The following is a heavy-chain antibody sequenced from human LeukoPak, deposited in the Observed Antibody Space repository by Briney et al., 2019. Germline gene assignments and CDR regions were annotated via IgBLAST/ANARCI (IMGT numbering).Heavy chain of an antibody. Sequence: ASVKVSCKVSGYTLTELSMHWVRQAPGKGLEWMGGFDPEDGETIYAQKFQGRVTMTRDTSISTAYMELSRLRSDDTAVYYCARAYSSSSESDYWGQGTLVTVSS. CDR1: GYTLTELS. V-gene: IGHV1-24*01. D-gene: IGHD6-6*01. J-gene: IGHJ4*02. CDR2: FDPEDGET. CDR3: ARAYSSSSESDY.